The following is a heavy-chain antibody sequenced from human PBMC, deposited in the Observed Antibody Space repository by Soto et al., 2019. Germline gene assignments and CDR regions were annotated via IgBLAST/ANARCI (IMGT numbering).Heavy chain of an antibody. J-gene: IGHJ4*02. CDR3: AKATYCSGGSCYSYYFDY. CDR1: EFTFSSYA. V-gene: IGHV3-23*01. CDR2: ISGSGGST. D-gene: IGHD2-15*01. Sequence: EVQMLKSGGGLVQPGGSLRLSCAASEFTFSSYAMNWVRQAPGKGLEWVSTISGSGGSTYYADPVKGRFTISSDNSNNSLHLQMNSLRAEDTAVYYCAKATYCSGGSCYSYYFDYWGQGTLVTVSS.